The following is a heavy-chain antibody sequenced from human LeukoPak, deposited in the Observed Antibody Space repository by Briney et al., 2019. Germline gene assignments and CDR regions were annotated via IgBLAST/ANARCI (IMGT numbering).Heavy chain of an antibody. V-gene: IGHV4-39*01. Sequence: SETLSLTCTVSGGSISSSSYYWGWIRQPPGKGLEWIGSTYYSGSTYYNPSLKSRVTISVDTSKNQFSLKLSSVTAADTAVYYCARECTNGVCYLDYWGQGTLVTVSS. CDR3: ARECTNGVCYLDY. CDR2: TYYSGST. CDR1: GGSISSSSYY. D-gene: IGHD2-8*01. J-gene: IGHJ4*02.